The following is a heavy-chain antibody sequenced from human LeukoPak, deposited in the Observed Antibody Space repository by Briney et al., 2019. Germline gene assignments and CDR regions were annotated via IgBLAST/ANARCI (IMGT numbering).Heavy chain of an antibody. Sequence: ASVKVSCKASGYTFTSYGISWVRQAPGQGVEWMGWISAYNGNTNYAQKLQATLTITTDTSTTTAYMQLRSLTSDDTAVYYCARPLPDIVVVPAAPPSFDYWGQGTLVTVSS. V-gene: IGHV1-18*01. J-gene: IGHJ4*02. D-gene: IGHD2-2*01. CDR2: ISAYNGNT. CDR1: GYTFTSYG. CDR3: ARPLPDIVVVPAAPPSFDY.